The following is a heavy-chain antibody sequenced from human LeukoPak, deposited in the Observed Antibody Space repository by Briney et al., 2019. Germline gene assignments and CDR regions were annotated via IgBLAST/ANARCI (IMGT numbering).Heavy chain of an antibody. CDR2: ILYDGTNI. CDR1: GFTFSNYA. Sequence: PGKSLRLSCAASGFTFSNYAMHWVRQTPGKGLEGGAVILYDGTNIYYADSVKGRFIISRDNSKNTVYLQMDSLRAEDTAVYYCAKPTIHMIAVAPYFDSWGQGTLVTVSS. J-gene: IGHJ4*02. D-gene: IGHD3-22*01. CDR3: AKPTIHMIAVAPYFDS. V-gene: IGHV3-30*18.